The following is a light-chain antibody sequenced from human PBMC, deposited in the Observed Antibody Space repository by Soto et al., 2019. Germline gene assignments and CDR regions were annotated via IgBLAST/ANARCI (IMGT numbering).Light chain of an antibody. J-gene: IGLJ2*01. Sequence: QSALTQPASVSGSPGQSITIPCTGTSSDVGGYNYVSWYQQHPGKAPKLMIYEVRNRPSGVSTRFSGSKSGNTASLTISGLQAEDEADYYCSSYTRTTTPLVFGGGTKLTVL. V-gene: IGLV2-14*01. CDR2: EVR. CDR3: SSYTRTTTPLV. CDR1: SSDVGGYNY.